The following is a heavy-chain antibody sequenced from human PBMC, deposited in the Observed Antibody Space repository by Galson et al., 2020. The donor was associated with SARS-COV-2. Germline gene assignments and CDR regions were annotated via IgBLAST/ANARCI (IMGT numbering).Heavy chain of an antibody. J-gene: IGHJ4*02. V-gene: IGHV4-30-4*01. CDR3: ARTSSTATMEYYFDY. D-gene: IGHD4-17*01. CDR1: GDSISSDDFY. Sequence: SETLSLTCTVSGDSISSDDFYWSWIRQTPGTGLEWIGDIHSSGNTYYNPSLMSRGTISMDTSKNQFSLRLTSVTAADTAVYFCARTSSTATMEYYFDYGGLGTLVSVSS. CDR2: IHSSGNT.